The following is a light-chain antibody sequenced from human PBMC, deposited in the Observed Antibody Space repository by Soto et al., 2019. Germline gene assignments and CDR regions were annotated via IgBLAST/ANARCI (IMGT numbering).Light chain of an antibody. V-gene: IGKV3-20*01. CDR3: QQYGTSPRT. Sequence: EIVLTQSPDTLSLSPGERATLSGRASQSLSSAYLVWYQQKPGQAPRLLMFAASSRATGTPDRFSGSGSGTDFTLTISRLEPEDFAVYYCQQYGTSPRTFGQGTKVDIK. J-gene: IGKJ1*01. CDR2: AAS. CDR1: QSLSSAY.